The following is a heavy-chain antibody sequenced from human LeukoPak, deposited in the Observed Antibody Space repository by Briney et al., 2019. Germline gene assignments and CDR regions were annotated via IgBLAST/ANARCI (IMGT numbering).Heavy chain of an antibody. CDR1: GGSISSYY. D-gene: IGHD4-17*01. V-gene: IGHV4-4*07. CDR2: IYASGSS. J-gene: IGHJ4*02. Sequence: SETLSLTCTVSGGSISSYYWSWIRQPAGKGLEWIGRIYASGSSTTNPSLKSRVTMSVDTSKKHFSLQLSSVTAADTAVYYCAREVTAWHDYGDFLDYWGQRNLVTVSS. CDR3: AREVTAWHDYGDFLDY.